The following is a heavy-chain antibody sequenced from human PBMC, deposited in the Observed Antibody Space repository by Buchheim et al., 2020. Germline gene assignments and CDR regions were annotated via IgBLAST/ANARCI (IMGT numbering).Heavy chain of an antibody. CDR1: GFTFSSYG. Sequence: QVQLVESGGGVVQPGRSLRLSCAASGFTFSSYGMHWVRQAPGKGLEWVAVISYDGSNKYYADFVKGRFTISRDNSKNTLFLQMNSLRAEDTAVYYCAKDGVSFDYWGQGTL. J-gene: IGHJ4*02. V-gene: IGHV3-30*18. CDR2: ISYDGSNK. CDR3: AKDGVSFDY.